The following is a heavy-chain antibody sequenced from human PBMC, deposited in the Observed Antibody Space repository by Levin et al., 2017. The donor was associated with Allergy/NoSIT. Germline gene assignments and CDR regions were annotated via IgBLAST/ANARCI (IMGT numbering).Heavy chain of an antibody. CDR1: GYTFKNYG. CDR3: ARFVVTPVSYFYMDV. D-gene: IGHD2-2*01. V-gene: IGHV1-18*01. Sequence: GESLKISCKASGYTFKNYGISWVRQAPGQGLEWMGWISTHNGNTNYAQSFQGRVTMTTDTSTSTADMELRSLISDDTAVYYCARFVVTPVSYFYMDVWGKGNTVTVSS. CDR2: ISTHNGNT. J-gene: IGHJ6*03.